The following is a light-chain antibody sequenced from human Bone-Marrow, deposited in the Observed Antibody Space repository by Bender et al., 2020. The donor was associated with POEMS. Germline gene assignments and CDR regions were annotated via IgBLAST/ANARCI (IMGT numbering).Light chain of an antibody. J-gene: IGLJ3*02. CDR1: SSNIGAHA. CDR3: AVWDDSLNGCV. Sequence: QSVLTQPPSASGTPGQRVTISCSGGSSNIGAHAVNWYQHLPGTAPKLLIYSSHRRPSEVPDRFSGSRSGTSASLAISGLQSEDGADYYRAVWDDSLNGCVLGGGTKLTV. V-gene: IGLV1-44*01. CDR2: SSH.